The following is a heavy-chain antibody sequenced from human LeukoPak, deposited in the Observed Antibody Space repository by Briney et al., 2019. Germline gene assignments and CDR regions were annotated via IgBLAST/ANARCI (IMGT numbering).Heavy chain of an antibody. CDR3: AIARRHGAFDI. CDR1: GYIFTSYW. Sequence: GASLQIYCKGSGYIFTSYWIGWVRQLPGKGLEWMGIIYPGDSDTRYSPSFQGQVTISADKSISTAYLQWSSLKASDTAMYYCAIARRHGAFDIWGQGTMVTVSS. D-gene: IGHD5-24*01. V-gene: IGHV5-51*01. J-gene: IGHJ3*02. CDR2: IYPGDSDT.